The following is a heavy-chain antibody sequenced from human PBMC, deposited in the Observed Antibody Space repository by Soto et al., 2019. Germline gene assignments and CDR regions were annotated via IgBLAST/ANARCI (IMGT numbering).Heavy chain of an antibody. CDR1: GFKFSNYA. CDR2: ISATGGGT. Sequence: GGSLRLSCAASGFKFSNYAMSWVRQAPGKGLEWVSLISATGGGTYYADSVKGRFTISRDNSHNTLYLQVHSLTAEDTAVYYCAKDRGERRDSAFYFDFWGQGAQVTVSS. J-gene: IGHJ4*02. CDR3: AKDRGERRDSAFYFDF. V-gene: IGHV3-23*01. D-gene: IGHD3-10*01.